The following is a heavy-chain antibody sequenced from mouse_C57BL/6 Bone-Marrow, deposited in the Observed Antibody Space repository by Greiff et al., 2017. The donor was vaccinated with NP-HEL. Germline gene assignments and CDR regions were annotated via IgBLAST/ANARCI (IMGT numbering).Heavy chain of an antibody. CDR2: ISSGGDYI. Sequence: EVMLVESGEGLVKPGGSLKLSCAASGFTFSSYAMSWVRQTPEKRLEWVAYISSGGDYIYYADTVKGRFTISRDNARNTLYLQMSSLKSEDTAMYYCTREGWLGPHWYFDVWGTGTTVTVSS. CDR1: GFTFSSYA. V-gene: IGHV5-9-1*02. J-gene: IGHJ1*03. CDR3: TREGWLGPHWYFDV. D-gene: IGHD2-3*01.